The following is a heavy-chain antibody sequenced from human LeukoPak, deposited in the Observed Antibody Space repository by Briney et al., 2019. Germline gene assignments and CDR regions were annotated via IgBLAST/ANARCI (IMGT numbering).Heavy chain of an antibody. CDR3: AKDAGSSWYYPFDY. CDR2: ISGSGGST. V-gene: IGHV3-23*01. Sequence: GGSLRLSCAASGFTFSSYDLTWVRQAPGKGLEWVSAISGSGGSTYYADSVKGRFTISRDNSKNTLYLQMNSLRAEDTAVYYCAKDAGSSWYYPFDYWGQGTLVTVSS. CDR1: GFTFSSYD. J-gene: IGHJ4*02. D-gene: IGHD6-13*01.